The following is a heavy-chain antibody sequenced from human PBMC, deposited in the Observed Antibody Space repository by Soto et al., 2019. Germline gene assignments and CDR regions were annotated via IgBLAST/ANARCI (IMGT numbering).Heavy chain of an antibody. D-gene: IGHD3-16*01. Sequence: QVQLVQSGAEVKKPGASVKVSCKASGYTFTSYGISWVRQAPGQGLEWMGWISAYNGNTNYAQKLQGRVTMTTDTSXTTVYMELRSLRSDDTAVYYCARDSRLISESGDFDYWGQGTLVTVSS. CDR3: ARDSRLISESGDFDY. CDR1: GYTFTSYG. CDR2: ISAYNGNT. V-gene: IGHV1-18*01. J-gene: IGHJ4*02.